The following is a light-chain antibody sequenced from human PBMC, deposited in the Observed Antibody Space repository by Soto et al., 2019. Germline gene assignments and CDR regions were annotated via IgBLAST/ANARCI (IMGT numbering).Light chain of an antibody. CDR2: DVS. Sequence: QYALTQPASVSGSPGQSITISCTGTSSDVGTYNYVSWYQHHPGKAPKVMIYDVSNRPSGVSNRFSGSKSGNTASLTISGLQAEDEADYYCSSYTGSSTSVIFGGGTKLTVL. CDR3: SSYTGSSTSVI. J-gene: IGLJ2*01. CDR1: SSDVGTYNY. V-gene: IGLV2-14*03.